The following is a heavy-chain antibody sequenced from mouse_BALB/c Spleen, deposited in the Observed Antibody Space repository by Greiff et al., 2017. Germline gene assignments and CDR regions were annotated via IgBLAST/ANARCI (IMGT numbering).Heavy chain of an antibody. CDR1: GYTFTSYW. CDR2: IYPGDGDT. D-gene: IGHD2-4*01. V-gene: IGHV1-87*01. J-gene: IGHJ2*01. Sequence: VKLLESGAELARPGASVKLSCKASGYTFTSYWMQWVKQRPGQGLEWIGAIYPGDGDTRYTQKFKGKATLTADKSSSTAYMQLSSLASEDSAVYYCARRGYYDYDYFDYWGQGTTLTVSS. CDR3: ARRGYYDYDYFDY.